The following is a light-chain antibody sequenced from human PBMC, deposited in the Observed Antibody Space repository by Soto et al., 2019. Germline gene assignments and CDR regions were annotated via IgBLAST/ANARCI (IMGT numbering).Light chain of an antibody. CDR2: DAS. CDR1: QSISSW. CDR3: QHYNNYPGA. Sequence: DIEMTQSPAFLSVSVGDRVTISCRASQSISSWLAWYQQKPGQAPKLLIYDASSLESGVPSRFSGSGSGTEFTLTISSLQPDDFAVYYCQHYNNYPGAFGQGTKVDIK. J-gene: IGKJ1*01. V-gene: IGKV1-5*01.